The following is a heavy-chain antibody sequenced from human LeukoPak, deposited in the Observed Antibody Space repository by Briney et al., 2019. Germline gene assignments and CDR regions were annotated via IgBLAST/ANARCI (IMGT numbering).Heavy chain of an antibody. V-gene: IGHV4-39*07. D-gene: IGHD3-10*01. Sequence: SETLSLTCTVSGGSISSSSYYWGWIRQPPGKGLEWIGSIYYSGSTYYNPSLKSRVTISVDTSKNQFSLKLSSVTAADTAVYYCAREPYYYGSGSYYKGSWFDPWGQGTLVTVSS. CDR1: GGSISSSSYY. CDR2: IYYSGST. CDR3: AREPYYYGSGSYYKGSWFDP. J-gene: IGHJ5*02.